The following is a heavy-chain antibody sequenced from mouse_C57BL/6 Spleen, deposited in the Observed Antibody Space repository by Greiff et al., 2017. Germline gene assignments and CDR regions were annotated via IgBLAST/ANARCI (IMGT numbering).Heavy chain of an antibody. CDR1: DYTFTSYW. V-gene: IGHV1-59*01. J-gene: IGHJ3*01. CDR2: IDPSDSYT. CDR3: ARGEGPGAY. Sequence: VQLHQPGAELVRPGTSVKLSCKASDYTFTSYWMHWVKQRPGQGLEWIGVIDPSDSYTNYNQKFKGKATLTVDTSSSTAYMQLSSLTSEDSAVYYCARGEGPGAYWGQGTLVTVSA.